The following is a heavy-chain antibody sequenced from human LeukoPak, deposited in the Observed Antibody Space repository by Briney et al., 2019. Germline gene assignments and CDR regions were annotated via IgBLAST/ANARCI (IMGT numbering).Heavy chain of an antibody. D-gene: IGHD5-12*01. J-gene: IGHJ4*02. CDR3: AREGRVSGYDFDC. Sequence: PGGSLRLSCAASGFTFSSYWMHWVRHAPGKGLVWVSRINSDGSSITYADSVKGRFTISRDNAKNTLYLQMNSLRVEDTAVYYCAREGRVSGYDFDCWGQGTVVTVSS. CDR1: GFTFSSYW. V-gene: IGHV3-74*03. CDR2: INSDGSSI.